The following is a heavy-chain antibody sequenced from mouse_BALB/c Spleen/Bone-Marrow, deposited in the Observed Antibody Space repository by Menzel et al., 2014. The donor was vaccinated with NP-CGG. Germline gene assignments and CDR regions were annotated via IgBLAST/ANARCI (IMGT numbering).Heavy chain of an antibody. J-gene: IGHJ2*01. CDR1: GYTFTSYY. Sequence: LQESGPELVKPGASVRISCKASGYTFTSYYIHWVKQRPGQGLEWIGWIYPGNVNTKYNEKFKGKATLTADKSSSTAYMQLSGLTSEDFAVYFCARERGTTAYFDYWGQGTTLTVSS. CDR3: ARERGTTAYFDY. CDR2: IYPGNVNT. D-gene: IGHD1-2*01. V-gene: IGHV1S56*01.